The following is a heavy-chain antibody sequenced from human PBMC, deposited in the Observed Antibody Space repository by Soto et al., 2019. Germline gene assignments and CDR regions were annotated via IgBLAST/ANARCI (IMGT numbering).Heavy chain of an antibody. J-gene: IGHJ4*02. D-gene: IGHD3-22*01. CDR3: AKDRRYYYDSSGYFDY. V-gene: IGHV3-23*01. CDR1: GFTFSSYA. Sequence: GGSLRLSCAASGFTFSSYAMSWVRQAPGKGLEWVSAISGSGGSTYYADSVKGRFTISRDNSKNTLYLQMNSLRAEDTAVYYCAKDRRYYYDSSGYFDYWGQGTLVTVSS. CDR2: ISGSGGST.